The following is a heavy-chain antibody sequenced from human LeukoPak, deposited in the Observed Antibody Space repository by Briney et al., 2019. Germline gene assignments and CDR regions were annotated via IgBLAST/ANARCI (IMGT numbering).Heavy chain of an antibody. J-gene: IGHJ4*02. D-gene: IGHD1-7*01. CDR1: GYSLSSGYY. CDR3: ARSSDWNYYSDY. V-gene: IGHV4-38-2*01. Sequence: SETLSLTCAVSGYSLSSGYYWGWIRQPPGKGLEWIGSIYHSGSTYYNPSLKSRVTISVDTSKNQFSLKLSSVTAADTAVYYCARSSDWNYYSDYWGQGTLVTVSS. CDR2: IYHSGST.